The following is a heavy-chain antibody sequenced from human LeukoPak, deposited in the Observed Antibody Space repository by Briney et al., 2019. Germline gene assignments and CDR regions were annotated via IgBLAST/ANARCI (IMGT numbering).Heavy chain of an antibody. D-gene: IGHD1-26*01. CDR2: INPSGGST. CDR3: ARSYSGSYYAESGVDY. Sequence: ASVKVSCKASGYTFTSYYMHWVRQAPGQGLEWMGIINPSGGSTRYAQKFQGRVTMTRDTSTSTVYMELSSLRSEDTAVYYCARSYSGSYYAESGVDYWGQGTLVTVSP. CDR1: GYTFTSYY. J-gene: IGHJ4*02. V-gene: IGHV1-46*01.